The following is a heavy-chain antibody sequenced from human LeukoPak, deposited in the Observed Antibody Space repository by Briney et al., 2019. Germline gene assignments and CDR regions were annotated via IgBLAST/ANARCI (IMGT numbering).Heavy chain of an antibody. Sequence: GGTLRLSCAASGFTFCGFGRIGVPQAPGRGWGGGSAISGSGGSTYNADTVTGRYTISRDNTKNTLYLQMNSLRAEDTAVYYCAKDQRPAYYYDSSGFNFDYWGQGTLVTVSS. V-gene: IGHV3-23*01. D-gene: IGHD3-22*01. CDR3: AKDQRPAYYYDSSGFNFDY. J-gene: IGHJ4*02. CDR2: ISGSGGST. CDR1: GFTFCGFG.